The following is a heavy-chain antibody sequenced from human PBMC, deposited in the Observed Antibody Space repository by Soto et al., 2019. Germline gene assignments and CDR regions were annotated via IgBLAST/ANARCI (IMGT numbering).Heavy chain of an antibody. J-gene: IGHJ5*02. D-gene: IGHD6-19*01. Sequence: QVQLVQSAAEVKKPGSSVKVSCKASGGTLSNYAFTWVRQAPGQGLEWMGGIIPTTGATRYAQKFQGRVTMTRDTSMSTAYLEVRSLRPDDTAVYYCAKGDSSWVSWFDPWGQGTLVTVSS. CDR1: GGTLSNYA. V-gene: IGHV1-69*06. CDR2: IIPTTGAT. CDR3: AKGDSSWVSWFDP.